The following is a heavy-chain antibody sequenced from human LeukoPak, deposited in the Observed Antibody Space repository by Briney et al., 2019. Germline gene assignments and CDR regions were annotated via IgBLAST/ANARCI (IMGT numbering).Heavy chain of an antibody. J-gene: IGHJ2*01. CDR3: AKAMSSAWNFDL. CDR2: ISYSGST. Sequence: SETLSLTCTVSGDSISTYSWIWIRQPPRKGLECIGYISYSGSTNFNPSLQSRVTMSVATSKNQFSLKLNSVTAADTAVYYCAKAMSSAWNFDLWGRGTLVTVSS. D-gene: IGHD3-10*01. CDR1: GDSISTYS. V-gene: IGHV4-59*01.